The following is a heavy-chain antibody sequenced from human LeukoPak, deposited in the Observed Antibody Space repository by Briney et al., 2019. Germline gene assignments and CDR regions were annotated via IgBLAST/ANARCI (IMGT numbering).Heavy chain of an antibody. Sequence: SQTLSLTCTVSGGSTSSGDYYWSWIRQPPGKGLEWIGYIYYSGSTYYNPSLKSRVTISVDTSKNQFSLKLSSVTAADTAVYYCARGPPFSSSSPLYYYYGMDVWGQGTTVTVSS. CDR3: ARGPPFSSSSPLYYYYGMDV. CDR1: GGSTSSGDYY. D-gene: IGHD6-6*01. CDR2: IYYSGST. V-gene: IGHV4-30-4*01. J-gene: IGHJ6*02.